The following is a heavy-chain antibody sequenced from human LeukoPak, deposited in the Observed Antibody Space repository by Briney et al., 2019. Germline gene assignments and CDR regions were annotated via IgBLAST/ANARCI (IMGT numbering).Heavy chain of an antibody. D-gene: IGHD4-23*01. V-gene: IGHV4-59*01. CDR3: ARGRNDNGGMFFDS. J-gene: IGHJ4*02. Sequence: SETLSLTCTVSGGPMRSYYWSWIRQAPGKGLEWIGFISYSGYTSYSPSLKSRVAISVDTSKSQFSLRLNSMTAAGTAIYYCARGRNDNGGMFFDSWAQGTLVTVSS. CDR2: ISYSGYT. CDR1: GGPMRSYY.